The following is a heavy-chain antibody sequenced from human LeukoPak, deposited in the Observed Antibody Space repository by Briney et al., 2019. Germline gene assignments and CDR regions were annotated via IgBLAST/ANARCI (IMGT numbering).Heavy chain of an antibody. J-gene: IGHJ4*02. CDR2: ISGTGGTT. CDR3: AKEGSGSLYYLHY. D-gene: IGHD1-26*01. CDR1: GFTFSSYA. V-gene: IGHV3-23*01. Sequence: GGSLRLSCAASGFTFSSYAMSWVRQAPGKGLEWVSAISGTGGTTYYADSVKGRFTVSRDNSKNALYLQMNSLTAEDTALYYCAKEGSGSLYYLHYWGQGTLVTVSS.